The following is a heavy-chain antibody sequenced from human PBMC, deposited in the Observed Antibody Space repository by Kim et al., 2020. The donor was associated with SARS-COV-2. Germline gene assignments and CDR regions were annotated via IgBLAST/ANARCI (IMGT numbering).Heavy chain of an antibody. D-gene: IGHD3-22*01. CDR1: GFTFSSYA. V-gene: IGHV3-23*01. J-gene: IGHJ4*02. CDR2: ISGSGGST. CDR3: AKGVMRTMIVVVITTMYYFDY. Sequence: GGSLRLSCAASGFTFSSYAMSWVRQAPGKGLEWVSAISGSGGSTYYADSVKGRFTISRDNSKNTLYLQMNSLRAEDTAVYYCAKGVMRTMIVVVITTMYYFDYWGQGTLVTVSS.